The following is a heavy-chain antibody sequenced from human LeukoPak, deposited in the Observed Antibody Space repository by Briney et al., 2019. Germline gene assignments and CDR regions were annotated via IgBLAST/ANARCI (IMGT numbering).Heavy chain of an antibody. CDR2: IRYDGSNK. CDR1: GFTFSSYG. J-gene: IGHJ4*02. V-gene: IGHV3-30*02. D-gene: IGHD5-12*01. Sequence: GGSLRLSCVASGFTFSSYGIHWVRQAPGKGLEWLAFIRYDGSNKYYADSVKGRFTISRDNSKHTLYLQMNSLRAEDTAVYYCAKGYSGYDWSLVDYWGQGTLVTVSS. CDR3: AKGYSGYDWSLVDY.